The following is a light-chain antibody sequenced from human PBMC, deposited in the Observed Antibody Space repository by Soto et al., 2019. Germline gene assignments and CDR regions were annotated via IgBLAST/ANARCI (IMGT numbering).Light chain of an antibody. CDR1: ESISGW. CDR2: DAS. Sequence: DIQMTQSPSTLSASVGDRVTITCRASESISGWLAWHQQKPGEAPKLLIYDASTLESGVPSRFSGSGSETQFTLTISSLQPEDFATYYCQQHYTYTWTFGQGTKVDIK. CDR3: QQHYTYTWT. J-gene: IGKJ1*01. V-gene: IGKV1-5*01.